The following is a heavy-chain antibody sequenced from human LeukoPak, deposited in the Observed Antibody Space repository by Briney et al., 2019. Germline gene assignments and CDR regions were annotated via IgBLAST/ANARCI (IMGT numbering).Heavy chain of an antibody. CDR1: GGSISRCY. J-gene: IGHJ4*02. CDR3: ARHLGYYGSGSYTLDY. V-gene: IGHV4-59*08. CDR2: IYYSGTT. Sequence: SETLSLTCTVSGGSISRCYWSWIRQPPGKGLEWIGHIYYSGTTTHNPSLKSRVTISVDTSKNQFSLKLSSVTAADTAVYYCARHLGYYGSGSYTLDYWGQGTLVTVSS. D-gene: IGHD3-10*01.